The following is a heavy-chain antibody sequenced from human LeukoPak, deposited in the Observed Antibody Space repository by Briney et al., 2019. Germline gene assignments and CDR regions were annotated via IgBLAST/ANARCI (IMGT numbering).Heavy chain of an antibody. Sequence: SETLSLTCTVSGGSISSYYWSWIRQPPGKGLEWIGYIYYSGSTYYNPSLKSRVTISVDTSKNQFSLKLSSVTAADTAVYYCARADAVAGPNDAFDIWGQGTMVTVSS. D-gene: IGHD6-19*01. CDR2: IYYSGST. CDR3: ARADAVAGPNDAFDI. CDR1: GGSISSYY. J-gene: IGHJ3*02. V-gene: IGHV4-59*08.